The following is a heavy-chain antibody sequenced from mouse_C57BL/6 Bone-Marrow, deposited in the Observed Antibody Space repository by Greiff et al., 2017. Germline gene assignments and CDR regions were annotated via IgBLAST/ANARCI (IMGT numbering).Heavy chain of an antibody. J-gene: IGHJ1*03. CDR3: ARYYYGSSYRYFDV. Sequence: QVQLQQSGAELVRPGTSVKVSCKASGYAFTNYLIEWVKQRPGQGLEWIGVINPGSGGTNYNEKFKGKATLTADKSSSTAYMQLSSLTSEDSAVYFCARYYYGSSYRYFDVWGTGTTVTVSS. CDR1: GYAFTNYL. D-gene: IGHD1-1*01. CDR2: INPGSGGT. V-gene: IGHV1-54*01.